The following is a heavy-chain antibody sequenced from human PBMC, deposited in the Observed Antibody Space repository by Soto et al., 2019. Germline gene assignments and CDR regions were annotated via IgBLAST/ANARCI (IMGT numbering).Heavy chain of an antibody. D-gene: IGHD2-2*02. CDR3: ARGQGAAIGDYYYHGMDV. Sequence: EVQLVESGGGLVQPGGSLKLSCAASGFIFSGAAIHWVRQASGKGLEWVGRIRSRANNFATSSAASVKGRFTFSRDDSKHTAYLEMHTLKPEDTAVYYCARGQGAAIGDYYYHGMDVWGQGPTVTVSS. CDR2: IRSRANNFAT. V-gene: IGHV3-73*02. CDR1: GFIFSGAA. J-gene: IGHJ6*02.